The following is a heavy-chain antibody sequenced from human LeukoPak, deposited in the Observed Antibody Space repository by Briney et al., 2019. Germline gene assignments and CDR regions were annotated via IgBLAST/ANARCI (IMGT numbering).Heavy chain of an antibody. J-gene: IGHJ4*02. CDR1: GFSFKDTW. Sequence: GGSLRLSCAASGFSFKDTWMNWVRQAPGKGLEWVSYISSDLITTHYADSVKGRFTISRDNAKNSVYLQMNSLRDEDTAVYYCARRVTTAYDYWGQGTLVTVSS. V-gene: IGHV3-48*02. CDR2: ISSDLITT. CDR3: ARRVTTAYDY. D-gene: IGHD1-1*01.